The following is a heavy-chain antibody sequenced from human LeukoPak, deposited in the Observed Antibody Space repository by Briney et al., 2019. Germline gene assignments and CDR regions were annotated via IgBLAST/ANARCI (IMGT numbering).Heavy chain of an antibody. CDR2: ISYDGSNK. CDR1: GFTFSSYA. D-gene: IGHD2-2*03. J-gene: IGHJ4*02. CDR3: ARDMEIVVVPAQGDY. V-gene: IGHV3-30*01. Sequence: GGSLRLSCAASGFTFSSYAMHWVRQAPGKGLEWVAVISYDGSNKYYADSVKGRFTISRDNSKNTLYLQMNSLRAEDTAVYYCARDMEIVVVPAQGDYWGQGTLVTASS.